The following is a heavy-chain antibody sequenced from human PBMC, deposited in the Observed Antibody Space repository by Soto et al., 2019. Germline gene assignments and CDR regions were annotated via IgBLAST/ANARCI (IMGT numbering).Heavy chain of an antibody. CDR3: ARDRKRDYWDFDL. J-gene: IGHJ2*01. CDR2: IYYSGST. CDR1: DGSISSYY. V-gene: IGHV4-59*01. Sequence: SVTQSLTCPVSDGSISSYYWSWLRQPPGKGLEWIGYIYYSGSTNYNPSLKSRVTISVDTSKNQFSLKLSSVTAADTAVYYCARDRKRDYWDFDLWGRGTLGNVSS.